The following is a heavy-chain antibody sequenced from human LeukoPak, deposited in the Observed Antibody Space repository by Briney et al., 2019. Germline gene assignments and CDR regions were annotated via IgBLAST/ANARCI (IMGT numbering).Heavy chain of an antibody. D-gene: IGHD6-13*01. CDR2: IDNDGAIT. CDR3: TGDFAAGV. J-gene: IGHJ4*02. V-gene: IGHV3-74*01. Sequence: PGGTLRLSCAASGFNFSNYLMHWVRQAPGQGLVWVSRIDNDGAITNYADSVKVRFTISRANAKNTLYLQMNSLRVEDTAVYYCTGDFAAGVWGQGTLVTVSS. CDR1: GFNFSNYL.